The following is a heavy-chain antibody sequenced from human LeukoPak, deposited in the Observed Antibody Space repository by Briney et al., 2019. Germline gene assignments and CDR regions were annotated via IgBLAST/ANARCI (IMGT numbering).Heavy chain of an antibody. CDR1: GGSISSSSYY. D-gene: IGHD1-26*01. CDR2: IYYSGST. Sequence: SETLSLTCTVSGGSISSSSYYWGWIRQPPGKGREWIGSIYYSGSTYYNPSLKSRVTISVDTSKNQFSLKLSSVTAADTAVYYCARLGYSGSYGDAFDIWGQGTMVTVSS. V-gene: IGHV4-39*01. CDR3: ARLGYSGSYGDAFDI. J-gene: IGHJ3*02.